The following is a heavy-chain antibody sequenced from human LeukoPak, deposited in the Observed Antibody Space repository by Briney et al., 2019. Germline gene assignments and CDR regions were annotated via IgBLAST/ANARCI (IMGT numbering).Heavy chain of an antibody. CDR2: VYHSGNA. V-gene: IGHV4-30-4*07. Sequence: SETLSLTCAVSGDSIRSVGYSWSWIRQPPGKRLEWLGDVYHSGNANYNPSLKSRLTISVDTSRNEFSLKLSSVTAADTAVYYCARSSRSWSTFDYWGQGTLVTVSS. J-gene: IGHJ4*02. D-gene: IGHD6-13*01. CDR3: ARSSRSWSTFDY. CDR1: GDSIRSVGYS.